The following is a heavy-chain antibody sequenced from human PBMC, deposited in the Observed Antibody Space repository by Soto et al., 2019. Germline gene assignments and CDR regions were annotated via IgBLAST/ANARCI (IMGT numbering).Heavy chain of an antibody. CDR1: GYTFTDYY. D-gene: IGHD3-3*01. CDR2: INPNSGGT. V-gene: IGHV1-2*04. CDR3: AREIRSGYYKYWYFDL. Sequence: QVQLVQSGAEVKKPGASVKVSCKASGYTFTDYYMHWVRQAPGQGLEWMGWINPNSGGTKYAQKFQAWVTMTADTSISKAYLEVSRLRSDHTAVYYCAREIRSGYYKYWYFDLWGRGTLVTVSS. J-gene: IGHJ2*01.